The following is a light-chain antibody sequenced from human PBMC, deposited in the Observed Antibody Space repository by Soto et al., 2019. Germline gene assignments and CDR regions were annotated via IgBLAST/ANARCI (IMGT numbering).Light chain of an antibody. CDR2: DVS. CDR3: ISYTSSSTLYV. CDR1: SSDVGGYNY. V-gene: IGLV2-14*01. Sequence: QSALTQPAYVSGSPGQSITISCTGTSSDVGGYNYFSWYQQHPGKAPKLMIYDVSNRPSGVSNRFSGSKSGNTASLTISGLQAEDEADYYCISYTSSSTLYVFGTGTKLTVL. J-gene: IGLJ1*01.